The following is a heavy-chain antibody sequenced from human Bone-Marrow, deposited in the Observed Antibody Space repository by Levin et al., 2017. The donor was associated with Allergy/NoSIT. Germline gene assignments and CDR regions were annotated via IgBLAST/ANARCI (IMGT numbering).Heavy chain of an antibody. D-gene: IGHD6-13*01. V-gene: IGHV3-21*01. J-gene: IGHJ4*02. CDR3: ARDSLGYSSSWYFFDL. CDR1: GFVFTRHT. CDR2: ISSSGNYI. Sequence: GGSLRLSCTASGFVFTRHTMHWVRQAPGKGLEWVASISSSGNYIMYADSLKGRFTISRDNAKNSLYLQMHSLRGDETAVYYCARDSLGYSSSWYFFDLWGQGTLVTVSS.